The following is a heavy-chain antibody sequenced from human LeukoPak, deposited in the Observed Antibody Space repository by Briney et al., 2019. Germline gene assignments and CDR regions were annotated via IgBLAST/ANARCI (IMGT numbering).Heavy chain of an antibody. CDR1: GYSFTSYW. J-gene: IGHJ6*03. Sequence: GESLKISCKGSGYSFTSYWIGWVRQMPGKGLEWMGIIYPGDSDTRYSPSFQGQVTISADKSISTAYLQWSSLKASDTAMYYCARLVLLDYYYYYMDVRGKGTTVTVSS. V-gene: IGHV5-51*01. CDR2: IYPGDSDT. D-gene: IGHD2/OR15-2a*01. CDR3: ARLVLLDYYYYYMDV.